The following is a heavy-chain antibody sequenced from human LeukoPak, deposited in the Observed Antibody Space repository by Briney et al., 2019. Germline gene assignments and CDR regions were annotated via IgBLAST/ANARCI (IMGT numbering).Heavy chain of an antibody. CDR3: ARDPLHFDWLPYYYYGMDV. Sequence: HPGGSLRLSCAASGFTFSSYGMHWVRQAPGKGLEWVAVISYDGSNKYYADSVKGRFTISRDNSKNTLYLQMNSLRAEDTAVYYCARDPLHFDWLPYYYYGMDVWGQGTTVTVSS. CDR1: GFTFSSYG. CDR2: ISYDGSNK. D-gene: IGHD3-9*01. J-gene: IGHJ6*02. V-gene: IGHV3-30*03.